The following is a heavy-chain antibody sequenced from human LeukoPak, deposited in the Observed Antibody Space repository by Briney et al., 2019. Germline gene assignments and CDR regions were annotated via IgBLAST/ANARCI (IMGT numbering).Heavy chain of an antibody. J-gene: IGHJ4*02. CDR2: ISAYNGNT. CDR1: GYTFTSYG. D-gene: IGHD5-12*01. Sequence: GASVKVSCEASGYTFTSYGTSWVRQAPGQGLEWMGWISAYNGNTNYAQKLQGRVTMTTDTSTSTAYMELRSLRSDDTAVYYCARYLIGYSGYDHYFDYWGQGTLVTVSS. V-gene: IGHV1-18*01. CDR3: ARYLIGYSGYDHYFDY.